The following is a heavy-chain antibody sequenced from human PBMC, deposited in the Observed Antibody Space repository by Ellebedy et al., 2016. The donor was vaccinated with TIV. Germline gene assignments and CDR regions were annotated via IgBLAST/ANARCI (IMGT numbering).Heavy chain of an antibody. CDR1: GFTFSIAG. CDR3: ARDGSEWSRDY. Sequence: GGSLRLSXAASGFTFSIAGMTWVRQAPGKGLEWVATIDFSGTGTYYADSVKGRFIISRDNTENSLFLQMNSLGVEDTAVYYCARDGSEWSRDYWGQGTLVTVSS. CDR2: IDFSGTGT. V-gene: IGHV3-21*06. J-gene: IGHJ4*02. D-gene: IGHD3-3*01.